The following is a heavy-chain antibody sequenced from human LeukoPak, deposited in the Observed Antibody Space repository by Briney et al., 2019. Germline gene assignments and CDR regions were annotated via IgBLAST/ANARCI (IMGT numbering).Heavy chain of an antibody. D-gene: IGHD3-3*01. Sequence: ASVKVSCMASGYTFTSYDINWVRQATGQGLEWMGWMNPNSGNTGYAQKFQGRVTMTRNTSISTAYMELSSLRSEDTAVYYCARGSATHYDFWSGYNDYWGQGTLVTVSS. CDR1: GYTFTSYD. CDR3: ARGSATHYDFWSGYNDY. CDR2: MNPNSGNT. J-gene: IGHJ4*02. V-gene: IGHV1-8*01.